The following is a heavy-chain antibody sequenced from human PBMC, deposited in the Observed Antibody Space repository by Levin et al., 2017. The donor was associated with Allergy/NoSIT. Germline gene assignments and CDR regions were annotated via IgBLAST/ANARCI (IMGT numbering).Heavy chain of an antibody. CDR2: ISSDGRNK. D-gene: IGHD6-13*01. J-gene: IGHJ4*02. V-gene: IGHV3-30*18. CDR3: AKDRDIAAAGYYFDY. Sequence: GESLKISCAASGFTFSSYGMHWVRQAPGKGLEWVAVISSDGRNKYYVDSVKGRFTISRDNSKNTLYLQMNSLRAEDTAVYYCAKDRDIAAAGYYFDYWGQGTLVTVSS. CDR1: GFTFSSYG.